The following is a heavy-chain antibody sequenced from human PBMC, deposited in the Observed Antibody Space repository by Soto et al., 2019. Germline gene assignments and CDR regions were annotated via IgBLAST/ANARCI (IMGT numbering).Heavy chain of an antibody. D-gene: IGHD6-13*01. J-gene: IGHJ6*02. CDR2: IWYDGSNK. Sequence: LRLSFAASGFTFSSYGMHWVRQAPGKGLEWVAVIWYDGSNKYYADSVKGRFTISRDNSKNTLYLQMNSLRAEDTAVYYCARDGDSSWSGMDVWGQGTTVTVSS. CDR3: ARDGDSSWSGMDV. V-gene: IGHV3-33*01. CDR1: GFTFSSYG.